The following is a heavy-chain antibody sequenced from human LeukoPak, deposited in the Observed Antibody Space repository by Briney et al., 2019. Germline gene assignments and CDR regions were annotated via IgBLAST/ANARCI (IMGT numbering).Heavy chain of an antibody. Sequence: SETLSLTCTVSGGSASSADYYWSWIRHPPGEGLEWIGYIYHTGSNNYKYSLKSRVTISLDTSKNRFSLRLTSMTAADTAIYYCARDQGGSSYRHAFDIWGQGTMVTVSS. D-gene: IGHD1-26*01. J-gene: IGHJ3*02. CDR2: IYHTGSN. CDR3: ARDQGGSSYRHAFDI. V-gene: IGHV4-61*08. CDR1: GGSASSADYY.